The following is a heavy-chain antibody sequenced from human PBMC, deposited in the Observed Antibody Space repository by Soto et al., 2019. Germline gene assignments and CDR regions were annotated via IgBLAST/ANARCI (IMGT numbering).Heavy chain of an antibody. CDR3: VREHRYCSGGSCSIMGDAFDI. J-gene: IGHJ3*02. CDR1: GFTVTEIY. V-gene: IGHV3-66*01. D-gene: IGHD2-15*01. Sequence: EVQLVESGGGLVQPGGSLRLSCVASGFTVTEIYMNWVRQAPGKGLEWVSVIYNAFPDYADSVRGRFSISTDSSKNALYLQMNSLRAEDSAVYYCVREHRYCSGGSCSIMGDAFDIWGQGTMVTVSS. CDR2: IYNAFP.